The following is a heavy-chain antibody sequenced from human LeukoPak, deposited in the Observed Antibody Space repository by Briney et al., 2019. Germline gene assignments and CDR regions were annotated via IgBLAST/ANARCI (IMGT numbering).Heavy chain of an antibody. V-gene: IGHV1-8*01. D-gene: IGHD6-13*01. CDR3: ARAPMGAAALY. CDR1: GYTFTNFD. CDR2: MNPVSGNA. Sequence: GALVKVSCKASGYTFTNFDINWVRQAPGQGLEWMGWMNPVSGNAGSAQKFQGRVTLTRDTSISTAYMELSSLRSDDTAFYYCARAPMGAAALYWGQGTLVTVSS. J-gene: IGHJ4*02.